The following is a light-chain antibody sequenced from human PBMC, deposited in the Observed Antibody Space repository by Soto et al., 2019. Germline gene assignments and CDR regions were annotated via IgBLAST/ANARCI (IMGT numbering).Light chain of an antibody. J-gene: IGKJ1*01. CDR3: QQRSTWPKT. CDR1: QSVSSF. Sequence: EIVLTQSPATLSLSPGERATLSFGASQSVSSFLAWYQQKPGQAPRLLIYDTSHRATGIPARFSGSGSGTDFTLTISSLEPEDFAVYYCQQRSTWPKTFGQGTKVDI. CDR2: DTS. V-gene: IGKV3-11*01.